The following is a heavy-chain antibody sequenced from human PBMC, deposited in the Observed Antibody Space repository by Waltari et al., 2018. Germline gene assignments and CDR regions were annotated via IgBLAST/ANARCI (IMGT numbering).Heavy chain of an antibody. CDR1: GYTFTSYD. CDR2: MNPNSGNT. CDR3: ARALISGAFYYYYGMDV. D-gene: IGHD2-8*01. J-gene: IGHJ6*02. V-gene: IGHV1-8*01. Sequence: QVQLVQSGAEVKKPGASVKVSCKASGYTFTSYDITWVRQATGQGLEWVGWMNPNSGNTGYAQKFQGRVTMTSSTSTSTASMELSSLRSEDTAVYYCARALISGAFYYYYGMDVWGQGTTVTVSS.